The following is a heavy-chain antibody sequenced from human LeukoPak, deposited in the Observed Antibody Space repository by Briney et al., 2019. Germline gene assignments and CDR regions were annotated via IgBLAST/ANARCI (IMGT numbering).Heavy chain of an antibody. CDR1: GGSISTSNYY. CDR2: IFYSGST. J-gene: IGHJ3*02. CDR3: ARGPYSYDSSGAFDI. D-gene: IGHD3-22*01. Sequence: NPSETLSLTCTVSGGSISTSNYYWGWIRQPPGKGLEWIGNIFYSGSTYYSPSLKSRVTISLDTSKNQFSLKLSSVTAADTAVYFCARGPYSYDSSGAFDIWGQGTMVTVSS. V-gene: IGHV4-39*07.